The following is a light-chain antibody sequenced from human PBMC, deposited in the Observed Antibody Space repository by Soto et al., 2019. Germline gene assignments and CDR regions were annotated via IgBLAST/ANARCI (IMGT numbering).Light chain of an antibody. J-gene: IGKJ4*01. V-gene: IGKV1-39*01. Sequence: DIQMTQSPSSLSASVGDRVTITCRASQSISSYLNWYQQKPGKAPKLLIYAASSLQSGVPSRFSGSGSGTDFTLTISSLQPEDFATYYCQQSYSTPDTFGGGTKVEMK. CDR1: QSISSY. CDR2: AAS. CDR3: QQSYSTPDT.